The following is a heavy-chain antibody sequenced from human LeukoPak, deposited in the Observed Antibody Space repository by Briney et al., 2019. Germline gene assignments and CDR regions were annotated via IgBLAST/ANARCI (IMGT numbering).Heavy chain of an antibody. CDR3: ARPLGDCSGGSCYPPDY. CDR1: GFTFSNYW. CDR2: INKVGKEK. D-gene: IGHD2-15*01. J-gene: IGHJ4*02. V-gene: IGHV3-7*01. Sequence: GGSLRLSCAASGFTFSNYWMNWVRQAPGKGLEWEAYINKVGKEKYYADSVKGRFTISRDNAKNSLYLQMNSLRGEDTAVYYCARPLGDCSGGSCYPPDYWGQGTLVTVSS.